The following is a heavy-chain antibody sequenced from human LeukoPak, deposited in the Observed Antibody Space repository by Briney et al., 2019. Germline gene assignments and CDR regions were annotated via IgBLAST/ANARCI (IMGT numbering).Heavy chain of an antibody. J-gene: IGHJ5*02. V-gene: IGHV4-38-2*01. CDR2: IHHSGGT. Sequence: SETLSLTCAVSGYFISSGYYWGWIRQPPGKGLEWIGSIHHSGGTYFNPSLKSRVTISVDTSKNQFSLKLSSVTAADTAVYYCARSSSWYWRWFDPWGQGTLVTVSS. D-gene: IGHD6-13*01. CDR1: GYFISSGYY. CDR3: ARSSSWYWRWFDP.